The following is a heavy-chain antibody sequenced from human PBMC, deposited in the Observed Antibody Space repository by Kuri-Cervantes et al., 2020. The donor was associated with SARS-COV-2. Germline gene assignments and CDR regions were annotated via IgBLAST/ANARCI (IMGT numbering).Heavy chain of an antibody. J-gene: IGHJ4*02. CDR1: GFTFSGHW. Sequence: GGSLRLSCAASGFTFSGHWIHWVRQAPGKGLVWVSYISSSGTTTYYADSVKGRFIVSRDNAKKSLYLQMSRLRADDTAVYYCARERVGAREGEFDYWGQGTLVTVSS. D-gene: IGHD1-26*01. V-gene: IGHV3-11*01. CDR3: ARERVGAREGEFDY. CDR2: ISSSGTTT.